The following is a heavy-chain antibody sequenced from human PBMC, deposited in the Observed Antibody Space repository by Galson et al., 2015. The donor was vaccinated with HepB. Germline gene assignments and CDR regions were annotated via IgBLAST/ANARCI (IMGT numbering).Heavy chain of an antibody. V-gene: IGHV5-51*01. CDR3: ARLGYYGSGSYRPDAFDI. CDR2: IYPGDSDT. J-gene: IGHJ3*02. Sequence: QSGAEVKKPGESLKISCKGSGYSFTSYWIGWVRQMPGKGLEWMGIIYPGDSDTRYSPSFQGQVTISADKSISTAYLQWSSLKASDTAMYYCARLGYYGSGSYRPDAFDIWGQGTMVTVSS. D-gene: IGHD3-10*01. CDR1: GYSFTSYW.